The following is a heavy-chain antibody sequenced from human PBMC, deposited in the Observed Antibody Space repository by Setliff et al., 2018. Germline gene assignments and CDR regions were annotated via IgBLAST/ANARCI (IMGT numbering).Heavy chain of an antibody. V-gene: IGHV1-69*05. CDR2: TIPNFGTT. D-gene: IGHD5-18*01. CDR1: GGTFSSYG. J-gene: IGHJ6*03. Sequence: ASVKVSCKASGGTFSSYGISWVRQAPGQGLEWLGGTIPNFGTTNYAQELQGRVTIITDESTSTAYRELSSLRFEDTAVYYCAREGVDTRWSTDYRYYMDHWGKGTTVTVSS. CDR3: AREGVDTRWSTDYRYYMDH.